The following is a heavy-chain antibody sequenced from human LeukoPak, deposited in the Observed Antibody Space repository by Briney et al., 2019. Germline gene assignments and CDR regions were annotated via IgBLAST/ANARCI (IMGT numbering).Heavy chain of an antibody. Sequence: PGGCLRLSCAVAGFTVGSNYMGWVRQAPGKGLEWVSVNYSGRSTHYAYSVNGRFTITSDNSKNPLNLQMNSLTAEDTAVYYFYSMIVVELRVINDYWGQGTLVSVSS. D-gene: IGHD3-22*01. V-gene: IGHV3-66*01. J-gene: IGHJ4*02. CDR2: NYSGRST. CDR1: GFTVGSNY. CDR3: YSMIVVELRVINDY.